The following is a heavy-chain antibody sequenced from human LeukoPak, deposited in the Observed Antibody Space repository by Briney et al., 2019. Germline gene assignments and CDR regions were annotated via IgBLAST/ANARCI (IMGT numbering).Heavy chain of an antibody. Sequence: ASVNVSCKASGGTFSSYAISWVRQAPGQGLEWMGGIIPIFGTANYAQKFQGRVTITADESTGTAYMELSSLRSEDTAVYYCARAFRSGYYRSYGMDVWGQGTTVTVSS. CDR2: IIPIFGTA. CDR1: GGTFSSYA. CDR3: ARAFRSGYYRSYGMDV. V-gene: IGHV1-69*01. D-gene: IGHD3-3*01. J-gene: IGHJ6*02.